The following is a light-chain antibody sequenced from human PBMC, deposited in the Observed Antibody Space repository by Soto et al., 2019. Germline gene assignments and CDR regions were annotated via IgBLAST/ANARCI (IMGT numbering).Light chain of an antibody. Sequence: QSVLTQPPSVSGAPGQRVTISCTGNASNIGAGYEVHWYQQPPGKAPKLLISGHNIRPSGVPDRFFGSESGTSASLAINGLQAEDEADYYCQSYDISLSGSGVFGGGTKVTVL. J-gene: IGLJ3*02. CDR2: GHN. CDR1: ASNIGAGYE. CDR3: QSYDISLSGSGV. V-gene: IGLV1-40*01.